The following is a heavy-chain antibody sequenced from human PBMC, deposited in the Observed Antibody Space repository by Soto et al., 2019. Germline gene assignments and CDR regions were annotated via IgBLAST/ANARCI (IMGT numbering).Heavy chain of an antibody. CDR1: GGTFSSYA. Sequence: QVQLVQSGAEVKKPGSSVKVSCKASGGTFSSYAISWVRQAPGQGLEWMGGIIPIFGTANYAQKFQGRVTSTADESTSTAYMELSSLRSEDTAVYYCARDEVEYCSGGSCYFDYWGHGTLVTVSS. CDR3: ARDEVEYCSGGSCYFDY. J-gene: IGHJ4*01. CDR2: IIPIFGTA. V-gene: IGHV1-69*01. D-gene: IGHD2-15*01.